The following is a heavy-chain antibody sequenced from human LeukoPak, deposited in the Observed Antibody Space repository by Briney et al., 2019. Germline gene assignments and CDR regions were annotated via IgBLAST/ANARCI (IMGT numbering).Heavy chain of an antibody. Sequence: AASVKVSCKASGYTFTSYDINWVRQATGQGLEWMGWMNPNSGNTGYAQKLQGRVTMTRNTSISTAYMELSGLRSEDTAVYYCARGGRERYYYYYGMDVWGQGTTVTVSS. CDR2: MNPNSGNT. V-gene: IGHV1-8*01. J-gene: IGHJ6*02. CDR3: ARGGRERYYYYYGMDV. CDR1: GYTFTSYD. D-gene: IGHD1-26*01.